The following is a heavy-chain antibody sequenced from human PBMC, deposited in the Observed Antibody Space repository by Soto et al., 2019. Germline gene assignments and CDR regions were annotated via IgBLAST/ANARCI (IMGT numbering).Heavy chain of an antibody. V-gene: IGHV4-59*08. CDR1: DGSMISYY. CDR2: IYYSGST. CDR3: ARHGIYSSGYYYYMDV. D-gene: IGHD6-19*01. J-gene: IGHJ6*03. Sequence: SQTMSPTCTFSDGSMISYYCSWIRQPPRKGLEWIGYIYYSGSTNYNPSLKSRVTISVYTSKNQFSLKLSSVTAADTAVYYCARHGIYSSGYYYYMDVWGKGTTVTVSS.